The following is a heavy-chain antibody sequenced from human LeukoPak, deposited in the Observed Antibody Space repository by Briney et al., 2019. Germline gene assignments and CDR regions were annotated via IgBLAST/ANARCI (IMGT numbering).Heavy chain of an antibody. CDR2: IYHSGST. CDR1: GDSISSGYY. CDR3: ARDSTSWSFDL. Sequence: SETLSLTCDVSGDSISSGYYWGWIRQPPGRGLEWIGTIYHSGSTYYNPSLKSRVTISADTSKNQFSLTLNSVTAADTAVYYCARDSTSWSFDLWGRGTLVTVSS. V-gene: IGHV4-38-2*02. J-gene: IGHJ2*01. D-gene: IGHD3-10*01.